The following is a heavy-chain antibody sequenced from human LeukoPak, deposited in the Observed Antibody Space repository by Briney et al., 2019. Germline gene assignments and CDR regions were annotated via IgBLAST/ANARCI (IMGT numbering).Heavy chain of an antibody. CDR3: ASRWFGESPAASKTNDAFDI. V-gene: IGHV4-34*01. CDR1: GVSFSGYY. CDR2: INHSGST. Sequence: SETLSLTCAVYGVSFSGYYWSWIRQPPGKGLEWIGEINHSGSTNYNPSLKSRVTISVDTSTNQFSLKLSSVTAADTAVYYCASRWFGESPAASKTNDAFDIWGQGTMVTVSS. D-gene: IGHD3-10*01. J-gene: IGHJ3*02.